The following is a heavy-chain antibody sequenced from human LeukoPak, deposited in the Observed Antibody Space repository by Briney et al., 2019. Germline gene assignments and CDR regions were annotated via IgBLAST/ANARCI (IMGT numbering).Heavy chain of an antibody. Sequence: GESLKISCKASEHSFTSDWIGWVRQKPGKGLEWMGSVYPADSDTRYSPSFEGHVIISADKSTNTAFLQWNSLQSSDSGIYFCARTQGLYGAADYWGQGTLVISSS. CDR3: ARTQGLYGAADY. D-gene: IGHD2-2*02. V-gene: IGHV5-51*01. J-gene: IGHJ4*02. CDR1: EHSFTSDW. CDR2: VYPADSDT.